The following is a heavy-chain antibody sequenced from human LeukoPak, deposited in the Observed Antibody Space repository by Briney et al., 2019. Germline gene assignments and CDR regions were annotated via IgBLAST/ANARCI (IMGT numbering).Heavy chain of an antibody. V-gene: IGHV3-15*07. J-gene: IGHJ4*02. CDR2: IASKTDGGAT. Sequence: GGSLRLSCAGSGFTFSNAWMNWVRQAPGEGLDWVGRIASKTDGGATDYAAPVKGRFTISRDDSKNTLNLQMNSLKTEDTAVYYCTTGIRGDWGQGILVTVSS. D-gene: IGHD3-10*01. CDR3: TTGIRGD. CDR1: GFTFSNAW.